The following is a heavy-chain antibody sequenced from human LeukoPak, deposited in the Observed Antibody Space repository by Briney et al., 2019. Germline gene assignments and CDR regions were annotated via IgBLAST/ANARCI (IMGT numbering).Heavy chain of an antibody. Sequence: GGSLRLSCAASGFIFSNYWMSWVRQAPGKGPEWVGDIKTDGSNKYYAGSVKGRFTISRDNAKNSLYLQMNSLRAEDMAVYYCARDSLIQYGSGSYWGFDYWGQGILVTVSS. CDR1: GFIFSNYW. J-gene: IGHJ4*02. D-gene: IGHD3-10*01. CDR2: IKTDGSNK. CDR3: ARDSLIQYGSGSYWGFDY. V-gene: IGHV3-7*03.